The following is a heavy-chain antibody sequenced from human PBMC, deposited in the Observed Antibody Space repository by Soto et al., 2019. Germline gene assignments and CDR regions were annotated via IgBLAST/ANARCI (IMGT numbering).Heavy chain of an antibody. CDR3: ARDGVIATSVGYYYGMDA. CDR1: GHSISSGYY. Sequence: TWETLSLTCAVSGHSISSGYYWGWIRQPPGKGLEWIGSIYHSGSTYYNPSLKSRVTISVDTSKNQFSLKLSSVTAADTAVYYCARDGVIATSVGYYYGMDAWGQGTRGTVSS. D-gene: IGHD3-3*02. J-gene: IGHJ6*02. V-gene: IGHV4-38-2*02. CDR2: IYHSGST.